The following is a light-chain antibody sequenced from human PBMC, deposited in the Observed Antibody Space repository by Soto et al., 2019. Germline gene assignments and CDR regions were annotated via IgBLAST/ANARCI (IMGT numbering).Light chain of an antibody. CDR1: QSVSSRY. V-gene: IGKV3-20*01. J-gene: IGKJ5*01. Sequence: EIVLTQSPVTLSLSPVERATLSCRASQSVSSRYLALYQQKPGQAPRLLLYGASSRATGIPDRFSGSGSGTYFTLTISRLETEAIAVYYCQQHGRSPPITFGQGTRLEIK. CDR3: QQHGRSPPIT. CDR2: GAS.